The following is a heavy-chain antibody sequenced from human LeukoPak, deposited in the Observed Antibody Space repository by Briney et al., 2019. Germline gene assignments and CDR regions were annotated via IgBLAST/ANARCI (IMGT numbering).Heavy chain of an antibody. J-gene: IGHJ4*02. V-gene: IGHV4-59*01. CDR2: IAHSGTT. CDR3: ARTDSSGYYFIFDY. Sequence: PSETLSLTCIVSGGSISRYSWNWIRQSPGKGLEWVGYIAHSGTTSYRSSLKSRVTISVDTSKNQFSLKLSSVTAADTAVYYCARTDSSGYYFIFDYWGQGTLVTVSS. D-gene: IGHD3-22*01. CDR1: GGSISRYS.